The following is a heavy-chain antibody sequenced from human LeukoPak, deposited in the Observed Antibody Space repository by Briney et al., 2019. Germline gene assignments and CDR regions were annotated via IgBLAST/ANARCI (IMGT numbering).Heavy chain of an antibody. CDR3: TRRTDGYYFDS. CDR2: IYPGDSDT. Sequence: GESLKISCKGSGYKFTSSWIGWVRRLPGKGLEWMGIIYPGDSDTRYSPSFQAQVTISADKSINTAYLQWSLRASDSAMYYCTRRTDGYYFDSWGQGTLVTVFS. V-gene: IGHV5-51*01. J-gene: IGHJ4*02. CDR1: GYKFTSSW.